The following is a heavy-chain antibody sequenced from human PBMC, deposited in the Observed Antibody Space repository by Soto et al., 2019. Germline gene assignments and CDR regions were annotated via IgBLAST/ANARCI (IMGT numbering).Heavy chain of an antibody. V-gene: IGHV3-23*01. J-gene: IGHJ4*02. CDR3: AKNYFFDR. CDR2: VSVEGRA. Sequence: GGSLRLSCAASGFAFSIYAMSWARQAPGKGLEWVSSVSVEGRAYTADSVKGRFTISRDNSKNTLYLQMNSLRAEDTAVYYCAKNYFFDRWGQGALVTVSS. CDR1: GFAFSIYA.